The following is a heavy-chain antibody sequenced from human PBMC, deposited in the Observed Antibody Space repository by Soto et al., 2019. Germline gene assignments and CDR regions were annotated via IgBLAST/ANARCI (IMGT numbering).Heavy chain of an antibody. CDR1: GGSISSGDYY. D-gene: IGHD3-10*01. J-gene: IGHJ6*02. CDR3: ASANYFGSGSQYGMDV. V-gene: IGHV4-30-4*01. Sequence: QVQLQESGPGLVKPSQTLSLTCTVSGGSISSGDYYWSWIRQPPGKGLEWIGYIYYSGSTYYNPSLYSRFTISVDTSKNQFSLKLSSVTAADTAVYYCASANYFGSGSQYGMDVWGQGTTVTVSS. CDR2: IYYSGST.